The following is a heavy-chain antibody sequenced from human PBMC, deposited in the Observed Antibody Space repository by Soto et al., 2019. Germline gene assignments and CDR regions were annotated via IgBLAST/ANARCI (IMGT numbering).Heavy chain of an antibody. CDR2: ISYDGGNK. Sequence: QVQLVESGGGVVQPGRSLRLSCAASGFTFSSYGMHWVRQAPGKGLEWVAVISYDGGNKYYADSVKGRFTISRDNSNNTLYLQMNSLRVEDTAVYYCVKAAMAILWFYYYGMDVWGQGTTVTVS. CDR3: VKAAMAILWFYYYGMDV. V-gene: IGHV3-30*18. J-gene: IGHJ6*02. D-gene: IGHD5-18*01. CDR1: GFTFSSYG.